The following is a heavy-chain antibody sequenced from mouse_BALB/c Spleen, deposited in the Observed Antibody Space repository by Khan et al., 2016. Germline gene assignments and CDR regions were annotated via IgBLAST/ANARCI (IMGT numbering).Heavy chain of an antibody. Sequence: EVELVESGGGLVQPGGSLKLSCAASGFDFRRYWMSWVRQAPGKGLEWIGEINPDSRTINYSPSLKDKFTISRDNAKSTLYLQMSKVRSEDTARYYCARAGYYGYLAYWGQGTLVSVSA. J-gene: IGHJ3*01. CDR3: ARAGYYGYLAY. V-gene: IGHV4-1*02. CDR1: GFDFRRYW. D-gene: IGHD1-1*01. CDR2: INPDSRTI.